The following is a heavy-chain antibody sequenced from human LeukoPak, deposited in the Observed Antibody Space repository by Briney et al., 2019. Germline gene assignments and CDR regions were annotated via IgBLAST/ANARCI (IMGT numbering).Heavy chain of an antibody. D-gene: IGHD6-19*01. CDR1: GFTFSSYW. V-gene: IGHV3-74*01. Sequence: GGSLRLSCAASGFTFSSYWMHWVRQAPGKGLVWVSRINSDGSSTSNADSVKGRFTISRDNAENTLYLQMNSLRAEDTAVYYCARGSGQWLPPSYGGQGTLVTVSS. J-gene: IGHJ4*02. CDR2: INSDGSST. CDR3: ARGSGQWLPPSY.